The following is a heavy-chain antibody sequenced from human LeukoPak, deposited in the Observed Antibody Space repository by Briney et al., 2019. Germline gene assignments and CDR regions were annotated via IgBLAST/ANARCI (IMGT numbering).Heavy chain of an antibody. J-gene: IGHJ6*03. CDR1: GGSISSYY. V-gene: IGHV4-4*07. CDR2: IYTSGST. CDR3: ARDYYDSSGYYYYYYYSYMDV. D-gene: IGHD3-22*01. Sequence: PSETLSLTCTVSGGSISSYYWSWIRQPAGKGLEWIGRIYTSGSTNYNPSLKSRVTMSVDTSKNQFSLKLSSVTAADTAVYYCARDYYDSSGYYYYYYYSYMDVWGKGTTVTISS.